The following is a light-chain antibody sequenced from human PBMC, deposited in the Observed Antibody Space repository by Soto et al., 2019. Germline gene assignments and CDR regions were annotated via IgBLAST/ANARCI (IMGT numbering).Light chain of an antibody. CDR3: QQYNSYPFP. J-gene: IGKJ3*01. CDR2: KAS. V-gene: IGKV1-5*03. CDR1: QSISSW. Sequence: DIQMTQSPSTLSASVGDRVTITCRASQSISSWLAWYQQKPGKAPKLLIDKASSLESGVPSRFSGSGSGTEFTLTISSLQPDDFATYYCQQYNSYPFPFGPGNKVDI.